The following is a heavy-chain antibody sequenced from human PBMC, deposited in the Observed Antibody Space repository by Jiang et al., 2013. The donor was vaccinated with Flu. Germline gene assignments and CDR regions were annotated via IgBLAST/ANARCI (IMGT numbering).Heavy chain of an antibody. CDR2: INPNSGGT. J-gene: IGHJ6*02. CDR3: ARAKAMATYYYYGMDV. D-gene: IGHD5-18*01. V-gene: IGHV1-2*04. Sequence: GAEVKKPGASVKVSCKASGYTFTGYYMHWVRQAPGQGLEWMGWINPNSGGTNYAQKFQGWVTMTRDTSISTAYMELSRLRSDDTAVYYCARAKAMATYYYYGMDVWGQGTTVTVSS. CDR1: GYTFTGYY.